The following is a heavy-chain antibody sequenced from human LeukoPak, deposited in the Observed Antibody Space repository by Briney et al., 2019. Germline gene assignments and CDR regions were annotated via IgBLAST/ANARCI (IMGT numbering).Heavy chain of an antibody. CDR1: GGTFSSYA. D-gene: IGHD2-15*01. CDR3: ARDSPGGSVTDY. CDR2: IIPIFGTA. J-gene: IGHJ4*02. V-gene: IGHV1-69*13. Sequence: ASVKVSCKASGGTFSSYAISWVRQAPGQGLEWMGGIIPIFGTANYAQKFQGRVTITADESTSTAYMELSSLRSEDTAVYYCARDSPGGSVTDYWGQGTLVTVSS.